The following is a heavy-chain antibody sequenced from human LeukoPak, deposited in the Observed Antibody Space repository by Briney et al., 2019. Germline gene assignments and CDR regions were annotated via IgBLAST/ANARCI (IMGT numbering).Heavy chain of an antibody. D-gene: IGHD5-18*01. J-gene: IGHJ5*02. CDR2: IYPGDSDT. Sequence: GESLKISCKGSGYSFTNYWIGWVRQMPGKGPEGMGIIYPGDSDTRYSPSFQGQVTISADKSISTAYLQWSSLKASDTAMYYCARHLRLWQNWFDPWGQGTLVTVSS. V-gene: IGHV5-51*01. CDR1: GYSFTNYW. CDR3: ARHLRLWQNWFDP.